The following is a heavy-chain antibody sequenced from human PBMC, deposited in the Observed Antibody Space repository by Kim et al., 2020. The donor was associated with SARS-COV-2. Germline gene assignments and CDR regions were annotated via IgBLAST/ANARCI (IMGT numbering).Heavy chain of an antibody. D-gene: IGHD6-13*01. Sequence: SETLSLTCTVSGGSISSGGYYWSWIRQHAGKGLEWIGYIYYSGSTYYNPSLKSRVTISVDTSKNQFSLKLSSVTAADTAVYYCARDLLQSSSWYHYYYGMDVWGQGTTVTVSS. V-gene: IGHV4-31*03. CDR3: ARDLLQSSSWYHYYYGMDV. CDR1: GGSISSGGYY. J-gene: IGHJ6*02. CDR2: IYYSGST.